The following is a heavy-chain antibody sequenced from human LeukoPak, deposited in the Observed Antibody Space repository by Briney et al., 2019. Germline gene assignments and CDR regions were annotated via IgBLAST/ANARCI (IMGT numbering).Heavy chain of an antibody. CDR2: IYYSGST. CDR3: ASLRDSSGHYFDY. Sequence: SETLSLTCTVSGGSIISYYWSWIRQPPGKGLEWIGYIYYSGSTNYNPSLKSRVTISVDTSKNQFSLKLSSVTAADTAVYYCASLRDSSGHYFDYWGQGTLVTVSS. V-gene: IGHV4-59*01. J-gene: IGHJ4*02. D-gene: IGHD3-22*01. CDR1: GGSIISYY.